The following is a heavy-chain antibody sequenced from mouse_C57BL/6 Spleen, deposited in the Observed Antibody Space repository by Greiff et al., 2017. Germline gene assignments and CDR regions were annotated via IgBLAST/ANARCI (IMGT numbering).Heavy chain of an antibody. D-gene: IGHD2-4*01. J-gene: IGHJ4*01. CDR1: GYAFSSYW. CDR2: LYPGDGDT. Sequence: VQLQQSGAELVKPGASVKISCKASGYAFSSYWLNWVKQRPGKGLEWIGQLYPGDGDTNYNGKFKGKATLTADKSSSTAYMQLSSLTSEDSAVYFCARRIYYDYDDYAMDYWGQGTSVTVSS. V-gene: IGHV1-80*01. CDR3: ARRIYYDYDDYAMDY.